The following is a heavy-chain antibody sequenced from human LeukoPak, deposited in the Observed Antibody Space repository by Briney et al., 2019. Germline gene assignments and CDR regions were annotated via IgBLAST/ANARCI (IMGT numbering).Heavy chain of an antibody. V-gene: IGHV3-7*01. CDR3: ASRSSVAASGPG. D-gene: IGHD2-15*01. J-gene: IGHJ4*02. Sequence: GGSLRLSCAASGFTFSSYWMSWVRQAPGKGLGWVANINQDGSEKYYVDSVKGRFTISRDNAKNSLYLQMSSLRAEDTALYYCASRSSVAASGPGWGQGTLVTVSS. CDR2: INQDGSEK. CDR1: GFTFSSYW.